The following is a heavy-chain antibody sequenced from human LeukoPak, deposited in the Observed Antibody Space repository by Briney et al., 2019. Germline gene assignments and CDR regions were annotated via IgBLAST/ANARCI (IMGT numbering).Heavy chain of an antibody. D-gene: IGHD5-18*01. Sequence: GGSLRLSCAASGFTVSSNYMSWVRQAPGKGLEWVSAISGSGGSTYYADSVKGRFTISRDNSKNTLYLQMNSLRAEDTAVYYCARDSNPGIQLWLYYFDYWGQGTLVTVSS. J-gene: IGHJ4*02. CDR2: ISGSGGST. CDR1: GFTVSSNY. CDR3: ARDSNPGIQLWLYYFDY. V-gene: IGHV3-23*01.